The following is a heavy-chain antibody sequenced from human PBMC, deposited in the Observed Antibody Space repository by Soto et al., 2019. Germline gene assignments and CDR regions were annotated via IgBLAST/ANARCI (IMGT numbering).Heavy chain of an antibody. D-gene: IGHD6-13*01. CDR1: GYTFTSYG. V-gene: IGHV1-3*01. CDR3: VRRHVSATGIDWFDP. Sequence: QVQLVQSGTEVKKPGASAKVSCKASGYTFTSYGIHWVRQAPGQRLEWMGWINAANGDTKYSPKFQGRVTITRDTSASTAYMELSSLRSEDTAVYYCVRRHVSATGIDWFDPWGQGTLVTVSS. CDR2: INAANGDT. J-gene: IGHJ5*02.